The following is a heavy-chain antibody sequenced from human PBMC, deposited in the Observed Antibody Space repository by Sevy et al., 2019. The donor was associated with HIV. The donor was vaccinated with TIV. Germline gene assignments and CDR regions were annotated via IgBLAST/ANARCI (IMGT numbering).Heavy chain of an antibody. CDR1: GFTFSSYW. CDR3: AREETIFGAVIIHDAFDI. CDR2: IKQDGNEK. V-gene: IGHV3-7*01. D-gene: IGHD3-3*01. J-gene: IGHJ3*02. Sequence: GGSLRLSCAASGFTFSSYWMSWVRQAPGKGLEWVANIKQDGNEKYYVDSVKGRFTISRDNAKNSLYLQMNSLRAEDTAVYYCAREETIFGAVIIHDAFDIWGQGTMVTVSS.